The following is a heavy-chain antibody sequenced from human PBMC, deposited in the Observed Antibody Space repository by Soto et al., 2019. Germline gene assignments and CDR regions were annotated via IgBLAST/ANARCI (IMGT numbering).Heavy chain of an antibody. D-gene: IGHD6-6*01. J-gene: IGHJ6*03. V-gene: IGHV3-66*01. CDR2: IYSGGST. Sequence: GGSLRLSCAASGFTVSSNYMSWVRQAPGKGLEWVSVIYSGGSTYYADSVKGRFTISRDNSKNTLYLQMNSLRAEDTAVYYCASLPEGIAARLRYYYYMDVWGKGTTVTVSS. CDR1: GFTVSSNY. CDR3: ASLPEGIAARLRYYYYMDV.